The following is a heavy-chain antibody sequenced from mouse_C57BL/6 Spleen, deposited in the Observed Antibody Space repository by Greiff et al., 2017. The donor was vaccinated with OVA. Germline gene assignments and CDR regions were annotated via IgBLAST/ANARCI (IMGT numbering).Heavy chain of an antibody. CDR2: INPSSGYT. CDR1: GYTFTSYT. Sequence: VQLQQSGAELARPGASVKMSCKASGYTFTSYTMHWVKQRPGQGLEWIGYINPSSGYTKYNQKFKDKATLTADKSSSTAYMQLSSLTSEDSAVYYCAEELDDYDAWFAYWGQGTLVTVSA. D-gene: IGHD2-4*01. CDR3: AEELDDYDAWFAY. J-gene: IGHJ3*01. V-gene: IGHV1-4*01.